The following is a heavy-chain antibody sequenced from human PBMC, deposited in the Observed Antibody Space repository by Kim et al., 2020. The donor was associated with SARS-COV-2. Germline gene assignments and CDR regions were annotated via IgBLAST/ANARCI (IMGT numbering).Heavy chain of an antibody. V-gene: IGHV3-30-3*01. CDR1: GLIFDDSA. CDR3: ARGNYYESVSLSDYYNGMDV. CDR2: ISYDGRNK. J-gene: IGHJ6*02. Sequence: GGSLRLSCAASGLIFDDSAMNWVRQPPGKGLEWVAVISYDGRNKDYADSVKGRFTISRDNSKRTLYLQMNSLRVEDTAVYYCARGNYYESVSLSDYYNGMDVWGQGTTVTVSS. D-gene: IGHD3-10*01.